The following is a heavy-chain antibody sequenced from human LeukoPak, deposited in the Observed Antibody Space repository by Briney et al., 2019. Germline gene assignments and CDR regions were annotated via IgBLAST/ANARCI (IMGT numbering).Heavy chain of an antibody. Sequence: GGSLRLSCAASGFTFSSYWMHWVRQAPGKGLVWVSRINSDGSSTSYADSVKGRFTISRDNSKNTLYLQMNSLRAEDTAVYYCARDQEAGYSYGSSDYWGQGTLVTVSS. CDR3: ARDQEAGYSYGSSDY. CDR1: GFTFSSYW. J-gene: IGHJ4*02. CDR2: INSDGSST. V-gene: IGHV3-74*01. D-gene: IGHD5-18*01.